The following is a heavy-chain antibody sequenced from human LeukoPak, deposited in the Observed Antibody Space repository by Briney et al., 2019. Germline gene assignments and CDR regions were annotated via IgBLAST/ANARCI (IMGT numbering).Heavy chain of an antibody. D-gene: IGHD5-18*01. J-gene: IGHJ6*03. Sequence: GGSLRLSCAASGFTFSNYAMHWVRQAPGKGLEWVAVISYDGTNKYYADSVKGRFTISRDNSKNTLYLQMNSLRAEDTAVYYCARSPQRGYRGLSYYYYYIDVWGKGTTVTVSS. CDR2: ISYDGTNK. CDR3: ARSPQRGYRGLSYYYYYIDV. V-gene: IGHV3-30*04. CDR1: GFTFSNYA.